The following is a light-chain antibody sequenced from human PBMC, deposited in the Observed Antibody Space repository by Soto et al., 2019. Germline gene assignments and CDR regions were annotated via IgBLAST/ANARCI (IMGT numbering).Light chain of an antibody. Sequence: QSVLTQPPSVSGAPGQRVTISCTGSSSNIGAGYDVHWYQQLPGTAPKLLIYGNSNRPSGVPDRFSGSKSGTSASLAITGLQAEDEADYYRQSYDSSLSVGVFGTGTKLTVL. CDR1: SSNIGAGYD. CDR2: GNS. V-gene: IGLV1-40*01. CDR3: QSYDSSLSVGV. J-gene: IGLJ1*01.